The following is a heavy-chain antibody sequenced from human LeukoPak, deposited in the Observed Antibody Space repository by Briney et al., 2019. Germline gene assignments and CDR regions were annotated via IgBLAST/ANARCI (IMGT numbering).Heavy chain of an antibody. Sequence: SETLSLTCTVSGGSISSYYWSWIRQPPGKGLEWIGYIYYSGSTNYNPSLKSRVTISVDTSKNQFSLKLSSVTAADTAVYYCARGVSGWLRRAFDIWGQGTMATVSS. CDR1: GGSISSYY. CDR2: IYYSGST. J-gene: IGHJ3*02. CDR3: ARGVSGWLRRAFDI. V-gene: IGHV4-59*01. D-gene: IGHD6-19*01.